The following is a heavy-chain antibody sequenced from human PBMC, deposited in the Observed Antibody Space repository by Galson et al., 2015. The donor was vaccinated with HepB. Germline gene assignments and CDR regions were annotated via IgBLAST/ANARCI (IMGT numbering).Heavy chain of an antibody. CDR3: ARARYSDSPPDY. CDR1: GHTFNKYG. J-gene: IGHJ4*02. V-gene: IGHV1-18*01. Sequence: SVKVSRKAFGHTFNKYGIRWVRQAPGQGLEWMGWICGYSTKKDYAQYFKGRATMTTDPSTNTAYLELRSLRYDETALYYCARARYSDSPPDYVGQGTLVTVSS. D-gene: IGHD1-26*01. CDR2: ICGYSTKK.